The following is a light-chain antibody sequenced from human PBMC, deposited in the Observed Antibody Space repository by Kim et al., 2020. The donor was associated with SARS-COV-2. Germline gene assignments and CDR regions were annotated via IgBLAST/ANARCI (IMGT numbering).Light chain of an antibody. CDR2: KAS. V-gene: IGKV1-5*03. J-gene: IGKJ1*01. Sequence: ASVGDRVPISCGASQYVSSWLAWYQQKPARAPKLLLYKASNLQSGVPSRFSGSGYGTEFSLTIRRLQPDDFATYYCQQYYTYPWTFGQGTKVDIK. CDR1: QYVSSW. CDR3: QQYYTYPWT.